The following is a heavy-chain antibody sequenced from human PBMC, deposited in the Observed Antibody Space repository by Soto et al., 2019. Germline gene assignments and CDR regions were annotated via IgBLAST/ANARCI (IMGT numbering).Heavy chain of an antibody. CDR1: GFTCSSYS. CDR2: ISNDGSNI. D-gene: IGHD2-15*01. J-gene: IGHJ3*02. V-gene: IGHV3-33*08. CDR3: ARKYCSGGSCYSDPFDI. Sequence: PGGSLRLSCAASGFTCSSYSMNWVRQAPGKGLEWVAVISNDGSNIYYADSVKGRFTISRDNSKNTLYLQMNSLRAEDTAVYYCARKYCSGGSCYSDPFDIRGQGTMVTVSS.